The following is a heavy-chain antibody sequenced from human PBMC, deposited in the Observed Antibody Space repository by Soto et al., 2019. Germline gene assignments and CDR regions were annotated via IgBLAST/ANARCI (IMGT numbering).Heavy chain of an antibody. Sequence: EVQLVESEGTLVQPGESLRLTCAASGFTFSNYWMTWIRQAPGKGLEWVANIKEDGSEKYYVDSVKGRFSISRDNAKSSLYLQMNSLRVEDTALYYCAWTLTATGWFDTWGQGTLVTVSS. CDR3: AWTLTATGWFDT. CDR2: IKEDGSEK. V-gene: IGHV3-7*03. J-gene: IGHJ5*02. CDR1: GFTFSNYW.